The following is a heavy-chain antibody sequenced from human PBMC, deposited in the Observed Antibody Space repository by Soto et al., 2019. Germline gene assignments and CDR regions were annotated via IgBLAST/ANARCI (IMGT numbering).Heavy chain of an antibody. CDR3: ATFGQGLSITY. CDR2: ISYDGSNK. Sequence: QVQLVESGGGVVQPGRSLRLSCAASGFTFSSYAMHWVRQAPGKGLEWVAVISYDGSNKYYADSVKGRFTISRDNSKNTLYLPMNSLSAEATAVYYFATFGQGLSITYWGQGTLVTVSS. V-gene: IGHV3-30-3*01. D-gene: IGHD6-19*01. J-gene: IGHJ4*02. CDR1: GFTFSSYA.